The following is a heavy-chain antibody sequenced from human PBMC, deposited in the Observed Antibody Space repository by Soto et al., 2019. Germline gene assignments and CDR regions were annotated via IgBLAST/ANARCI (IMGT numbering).Heavy chain of an antibody. J-gene: IGHJ5*02. CDR3: ARDRYYDFWSGYSRWFDP. V-gene: IGHV1-18*01. Sequence: ASVKVSCKASGYTFTSYGISWVRQAPGQGLEWMGWISAYNGNTNYAQKLQGRVTMTTDTSTSTAYMGLRSLRSDDTAVYYCARDRYYDFWSGYSRWFDPWGQGTLVTVSS. CDR1: GYTFTSYG. CDR2: ISAYNGNT. D-gene: IGHD3-3*01.